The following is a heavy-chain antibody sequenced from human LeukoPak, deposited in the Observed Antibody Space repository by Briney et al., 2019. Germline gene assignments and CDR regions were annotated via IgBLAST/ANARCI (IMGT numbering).Heavy chain of an antibody. V-gene: IGHV1-2*02. Sequence: ASVKVSCKASGYTFTNYGISWVRQAPGQGLEWMGWINPNSGGTNYAQKFQGRVTMTRDTSISTAYMELSRLRSDDTAVYYCARSGSGFDYWGQGTLVTVSS. CDR1: GYTFTNYG. J-gene: IGHJ4*02. D-gene: IGHD1-26*01. CDR2: INPNSGGT. CDR3: ARSGSGFDY.